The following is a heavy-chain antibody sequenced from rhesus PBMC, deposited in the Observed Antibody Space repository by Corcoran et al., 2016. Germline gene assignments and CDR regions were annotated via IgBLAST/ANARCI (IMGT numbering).Heavy chain of an antibody. J-gene: IGHJ4*01. CDR1: GYSISSGYG. Sequence: QLQLQESGPGLVKPSETLSLTCAVSGYSISSGYGWSWIRQPPGKGLEWIGYISYSGSTSHNPSLKSRGTISRDTSKSQFSLKISTVTAAGTAVYYCASIAAAAHWGQGVLVTVSS. CDR3: ASIAAAAH. CDR2: ISYSGST. D-gene: IGHD6-31*01. V-gene: IGHV4-122*02.